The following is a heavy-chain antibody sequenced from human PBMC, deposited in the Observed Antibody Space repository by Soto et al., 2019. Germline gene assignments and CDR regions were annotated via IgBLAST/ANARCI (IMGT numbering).Heavy chain of an antibody. J-gene: IGHJ4*02. D-gene: IGHD4-17*01. CDR2: ITPIGSST. CDR1: GYTFTSYY. V-gene: IGHV1-46*01. CDR3: ARMTTVTNDPDY. Sequence: GASVKVSCKASGYTFTSYYMHWVRQAPGQGLEWTPIITPIGSSTNYAQKFQGRVTMTRDTSTSTVYMELRSLRSEDTAVYYCARMTTVTNDPDYRGQGTLVTDSS.